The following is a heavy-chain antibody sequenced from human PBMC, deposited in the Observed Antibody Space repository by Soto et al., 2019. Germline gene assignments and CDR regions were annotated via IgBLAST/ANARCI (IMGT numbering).Heavy chain of an antibody. CDR2: IRVSTGNI. CDR1: GYTFTNYG. D-gene: IGHD3-10*01. J-gene: IGHJ4*02. Sequence: ASVKVSCKASGYTFTNYGINWVRQAPGQGLEWMGWIRVSTGNINYAQELQGRVTMTMDTSTSTAYMELRSLRSDDTAVYYCARDLDASGSYYTDYWGQGTLVTVSS. V-gene: IGHV1-18*01. CDR3: ARDLDASGSYYTDY.